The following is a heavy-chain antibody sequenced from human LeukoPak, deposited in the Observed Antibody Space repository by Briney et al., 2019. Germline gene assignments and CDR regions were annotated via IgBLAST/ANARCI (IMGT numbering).Heavy chain of an antibody. CDR3: ARTIRGYSYGSLVDY. V-gene: IGHV1-18*04. D-gene: IGHD5-18*01. CDR2: ISAYNGNT. Sequence: ASVKVSYKASGYTFTSYGISWVRQAPGQGLEWMGWISAYNGNTNYAQKLQGRVTMTTDTSTSTAYMELRSLRSDGTAVYYCARTIRGYSYGSLVDYWGQGTLVTVSS. CDR1: GYTFTSYG. J-gene: IGHJ4*02.